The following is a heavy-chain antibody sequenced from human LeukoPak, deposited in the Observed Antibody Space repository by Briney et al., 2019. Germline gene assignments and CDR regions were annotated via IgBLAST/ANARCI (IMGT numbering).Heavy chain of an antibody. Sequence: SETLSLTCTVSGGSISSSSYYWGWIRQPPGMGLEWIGSIYYSGSTYYNPSLKSRVTISVDTSKNQFSLKLSSVTAADTAVYYCARAPPSHALPAASDWGQGTLVTVSS. V-gene: IGHV4-39*07. J-gene: IGHJ4*02. CDR3: ARAPPSHALPAASD. CDR2: IYYSGST. D-gene: IGHD2-2*01. CDR1: GGSISSSSYY.